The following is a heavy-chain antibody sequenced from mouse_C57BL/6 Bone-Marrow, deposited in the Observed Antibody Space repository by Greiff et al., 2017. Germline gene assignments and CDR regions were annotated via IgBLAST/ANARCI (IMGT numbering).Heavy chain of an antibody. V-gene: IGHV5-4*03. CDR2: ISDGGSYT. D-gene: IGHD2-4*01. J-gene: IGHJ2*01. Sequence: EVKLMESGGGLVKPGGSLKLSCAASGFTFSSYAMSWVRQTPEKRLEWVATISDGGSYTYYPDNVKGRFTISRDNAKNNLYLQMSHLKSGDTAMYYCARGSYDYDEGFDYWGQGTTLTVSS. CDR3: ARGSYDYDEGFDY. CDR1: GFTFSSYA.